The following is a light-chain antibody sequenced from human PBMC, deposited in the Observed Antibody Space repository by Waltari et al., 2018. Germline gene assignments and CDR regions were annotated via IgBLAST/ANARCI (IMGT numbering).Light chain of an antibody. J-gene: IGLJ1*01. V-gene: IGLV2-23*02. Sequence: QSALTQPASVSGSPGQSINISCTGTRGDVGGYNYVSWYQQHPGKAPKLMIYDVSKRPSGASNRFSGAKSGNTASLTVSGLQAEDEADYYCCSYAGASTYVFGTGTKVTVL. CDR2: DVS. CDR3: CSYAGASTYV. CDR1: RGDVGGYNY.